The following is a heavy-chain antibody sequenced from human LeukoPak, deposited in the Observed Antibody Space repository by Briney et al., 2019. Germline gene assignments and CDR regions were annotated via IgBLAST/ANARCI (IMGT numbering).Heavy chain of an antibody. J-gene: IGHJ5*02. CDR2: IANDGGNE. D-gene: IGHD6-13*01. V-gene: IGHV3-30-3*01. CDR3: ARAAAVSGAFRDNWFDP. CDR1: GFTFSRYD. Sequence: PGGSLRLSCVASGFTFSRYDMHWVRQAPGKGLEWVAVIANDGGNEIYADSVKGRFTISRDNSKNTLYLQMNSLRAEDTAVYYCARAAAVSGAFRDNWFDPWGQGTLVTVSS.